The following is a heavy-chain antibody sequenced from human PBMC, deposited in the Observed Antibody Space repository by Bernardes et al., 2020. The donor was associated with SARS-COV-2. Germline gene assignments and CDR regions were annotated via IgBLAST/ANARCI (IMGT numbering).Heavy chain of an antibody. CDR3: ARDYGSTTVSYYYGLDV. V-gene: IGHV3-66*02. D-gene: IGHD4-17*01. CDR1: GLSVSSNY. Sequence: GGSLRLSCAASGLSVSSNYINWVRQVPGKGLEWVAFIYSGGRSYYADSVRGRFTFSRDISKNTVDLHMNSLTTDDTAVYYCARDYGSTTVSYYYGLDVWGQGTAVTVSS. CDR2: IYSGGRS. J-gene: IGHJ6*02.